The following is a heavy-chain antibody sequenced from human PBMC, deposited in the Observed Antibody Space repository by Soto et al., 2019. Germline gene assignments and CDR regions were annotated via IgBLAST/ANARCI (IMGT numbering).Heavy chain of an antibody. V-gene: IGHV3-48*04. Sequence: EVQLAESGGGLVQPGGSLRLSCVASGFDFNRYSMNWVRQAPGEGLEWISYINSGSTSVFYADSVRSRCTISRDNAKNSLYLQMNSLRAEDTAVYYGTSSTSPDAYWGQGTLVTVSS. CDR3: TSSTSPDAY. J-gene: IGHJ4*02. CDR1: GFDFNRYS. D-gene: IGHD2-2*01. CDR2: INSGSTSV.